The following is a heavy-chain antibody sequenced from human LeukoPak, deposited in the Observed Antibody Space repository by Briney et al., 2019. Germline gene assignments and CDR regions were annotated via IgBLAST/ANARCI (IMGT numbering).Heavy chain of an antibody. CDR3: ARDGLRYDSSGYYPYNWFDP. Sequence: GASVKVSCKASGGTFSSYAISWVRQAPGQGLEWMGWINPNSSGTNYAQKLQGRVTMTTDTSTSTAYMELRSLRSDDTAVYYCARDGLRYDSSGYYPYNWFDPWGQGTLVTVSS. J-gene: IGHJ5*02. D-gene: IGHD3-22*01. CDR1: GGTFSSYA. V-gene: IGHV1-18*01. CDR2: INPNSSGT.